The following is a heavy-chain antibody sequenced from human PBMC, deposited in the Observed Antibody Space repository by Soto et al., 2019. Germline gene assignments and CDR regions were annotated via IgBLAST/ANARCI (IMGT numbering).Heavy chain of an antibody. J-gene: IGHJ4*02. Sequence: GGSLRLSCAASGFTFGNYAMSWVRQAPGKGLQWVSAIGGTGNNIYYADSVKGRFTVSRDSSKNTLSLQMNSLRPEDTALYYCAKATSATCTGSICYSFDYWGQGTLVTVSS. V-gene: IGHV3-23*01. CDR2: IGGTGNNI. CDR1: GFTFGNYA. CDR3: AKATSATCTGSICYSFDY. D-gene: IGHD2-21*01.